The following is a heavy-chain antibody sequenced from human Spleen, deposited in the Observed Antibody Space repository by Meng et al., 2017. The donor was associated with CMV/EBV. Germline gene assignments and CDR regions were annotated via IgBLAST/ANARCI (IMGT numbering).Heavy chain of an antibody. CDR1: VVTFGSFA. V-gene: IGHV3-33*06. CDR3: AKDSEVGWGGDSGFDY. D-gene: IGHD2-21*02. J-gene: IGHJ4*02. CDR2: IWFDGSNE. Sequence: SVVTFGSFAMHWCRQVAGKGLGWVAVIWFDGSNEYCAEFVKGRFIISRDNSKNTLYLHMNSLRVEDTAVYYCAKDSEVGWGGDSGFDYWGQGTLVTVSS.